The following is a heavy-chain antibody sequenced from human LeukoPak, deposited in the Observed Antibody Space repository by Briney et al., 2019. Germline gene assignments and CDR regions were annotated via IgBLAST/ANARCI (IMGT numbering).Heavy chain of an antibody. D-gene: IGHD1-26*01. Sequence: GGSLRLSCAASGFTFSSYWMSWVRQAPGKGLEWVANIKQDGSEKYYVDSVKGRFTISRDNAKNSLYLQMNSLRAEDTAVYYCARRRYSGSSQHFDYWGLGTLVTVSS. J-gene: IGHJ4*02. V-gene: IGHV3-7*01. CDR3: ARRRYSGSSQHFDY. CDR2: IKQDGSEK. CDR1: GFTFSSYW.